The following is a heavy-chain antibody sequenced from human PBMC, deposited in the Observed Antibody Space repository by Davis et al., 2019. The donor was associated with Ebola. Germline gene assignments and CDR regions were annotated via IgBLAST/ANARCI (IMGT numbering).Heavy chain of an antibody. V-gene: IGHV3-53*04. CDR1: GFTVSSNY. J-gene: IGHJ4*02. CDR2: IYSGGST. D-gene: IGHD1-26*01. CDR3: AKSIVGATSY. Sequence: GESLKISCAASGFTVSSNYMSWVRQAPGKGLEWVSVIYSGGSTYYADSVKGRFTISRHNSKNTLYLQMNSLRAEDTAVYYCAKSIVGATSYWGQGTLVTVSS.